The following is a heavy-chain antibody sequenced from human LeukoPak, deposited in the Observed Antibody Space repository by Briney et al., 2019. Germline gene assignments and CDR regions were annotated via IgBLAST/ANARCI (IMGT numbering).Heavy chain of an antibody. CDR1: GDSISRSHYY. V-gene: IGHV4-39*07. CDR3: ASCSGLCTLRGLDY. CDR2: FFYSVNT. Sequence: SETLSLTCTVSGDSISRSHYYWALIRQPPGKGLEWIGSFFYSVNTYYNPSLKSRVTISVDTSKNQFSLKLSSVTAADTAVYYCASCSGLCTLRGLDYWGQGTLVTVSS. D-gene: IGHD2-15*01. J-gene: IGHJ4*02.